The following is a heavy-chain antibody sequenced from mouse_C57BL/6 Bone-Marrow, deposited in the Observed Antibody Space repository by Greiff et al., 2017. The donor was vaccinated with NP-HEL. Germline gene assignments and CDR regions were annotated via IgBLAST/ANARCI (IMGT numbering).Heavy chain of an antibody. CDR2: IYPGDGDT. V-gene: IGHV1-82*01. CDR1: GYAFSSSW. CDR3: ARSGLLVFAY. Sequence: QVQLQESGPELVKPGASVKISCKASGYAFSSSWMNWVKQRPGKGLEWIGRIYPGDGDTNYNGKFKGKATLTADKSSSTAYMQLSSLTSEDSAVYFCARSGLLVFAYWGQGTLVTVSA. D-gene: IGHD3-1*01. J-gene: IGHJ3*01.